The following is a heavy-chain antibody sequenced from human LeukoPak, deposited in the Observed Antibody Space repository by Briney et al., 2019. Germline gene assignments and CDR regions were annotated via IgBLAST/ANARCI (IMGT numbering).Heavy chain of an antibody. CDR3: ARYGGGGGYFDY. CDR2: IYYSGST. CDR1: GGSISSYY. Sequence: MTSETLSLTCTVSGGSISSYYWSWIRQPPGKGLEWIGYIYYSGSTNYNPSLKSRVTISVDTSKNQFSLKLSSVTAADTAVYYCARYGGGGGYFDYWGQGTLVTVSS. D-gene: IGHD2-21*01. J-gene: IGHJ4*02. V-gene: IGHV4-59*01.